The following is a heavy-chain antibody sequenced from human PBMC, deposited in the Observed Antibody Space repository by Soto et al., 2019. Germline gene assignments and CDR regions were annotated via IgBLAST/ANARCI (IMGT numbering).Heavy chain of an antibody. CDR2: LGSAGDT. J-gene: IGHJ6*01. CDR1: GFTFSGYD. D-gene: IGHD5-18*01. Sequence: EVQLVESGGGLVQPGGSLRLSCAASGFTFSGYDMHWVRQATGKGLEWVSALGSAGDTYYPDYVEGRLTISRENAKDSLYLQMTSLRDEDTAVYYCARDKPYADKDTALHPQSYAYNSMDVRGQGTTVTVSA. V-gene: IGHV3-13*01. CDR3: ARDKPYADKDTALHPQSYAYNSMDV.